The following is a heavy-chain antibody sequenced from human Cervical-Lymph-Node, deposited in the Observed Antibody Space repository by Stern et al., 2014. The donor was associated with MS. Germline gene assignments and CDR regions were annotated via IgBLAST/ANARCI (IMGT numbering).Heavy chain of an antibody. Sequence: QVQLQESGPGLVKPSETLSLTCTVSGASVSSGSYYWGWIRQSPGKRLEWIGYVYYTGTPYSNPSLSSRVTISIDTSNTHFSLTRTSVTATDTAVYYCARHDQFLGGMDVWGQGTTVTVSS. CDR2: VYYTGTP. D-gene: IGHD3-3*01. CDR1: GASVSSGSYY. J-gene: IGHJ6*02. V-gene: IGHV4-39*01. CDR3: ARHDQFLGGMDV.